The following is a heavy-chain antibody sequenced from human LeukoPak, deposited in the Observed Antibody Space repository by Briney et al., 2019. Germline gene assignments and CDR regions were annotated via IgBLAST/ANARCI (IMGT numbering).Heavy chain of an antibody. CDR3: ARGGDLYYFDY. D-gene: IGHD4-17*01. CDR1: GFTFSDYY. V-gene: IGHV3-11*04. CDR2: ISSSGSTI. Sequence: PGGSLRLSCAVSGFTFSDYYMSWIRQTPGKGLEWVSYISSSGSTIYYADSVKGRFSVSRDNAKNSVYVQLNSLRDEDTAMYYCARGGDLYYFDYWGQGTLVTVSS. J-gene: IGHJ4*02.